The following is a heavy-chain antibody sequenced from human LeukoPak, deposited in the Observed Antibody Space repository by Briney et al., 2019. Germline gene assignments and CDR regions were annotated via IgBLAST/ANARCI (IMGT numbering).Heavy chain of an antibody. Sequence: GGSLRLSCAASGFTVSSNYMSWVRQAPGKGLEWVSVIYGGGSTYYADSVKGRFTISRDNSKNTLYLQMNSLRAEDTAVYYCARIWVPNYYDSSGYYFPDYWGQGTLVTVSS. D-gene: IGHD3-22*01. CDR2: IYGGGST. V-gene: IGHV3-66*01. CDR3: ARIWVPNYYDSSGYYFPDY. J-gene: IGHJ4*02. CDR1: GFTVSSNY.